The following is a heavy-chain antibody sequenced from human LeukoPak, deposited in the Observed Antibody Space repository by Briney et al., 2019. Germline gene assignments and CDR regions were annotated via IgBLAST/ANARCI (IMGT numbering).Heavy chain of an antibody. CDR1: GGSISSYY. CDR3: ARDHGGGSRSWFDP. Sequence: SETLSLTCTVSGGSISSYYWSWIRHPAGKGLERIGRIYTSGSTNYNPSLKSRVTMSVDTSKNQFSLKLSSVTAADTAVYYCARDHGGGSRSWFDPWGQGTLVTVSS. CDR2: IYTSGST. V-gene: IGHV4-4*07. J-gene: IGHJ5*02. D-gene: IGHD1-26*01.